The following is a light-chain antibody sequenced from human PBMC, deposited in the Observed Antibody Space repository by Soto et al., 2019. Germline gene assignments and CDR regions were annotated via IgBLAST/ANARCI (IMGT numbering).Light chain of an antibody. CDR3: SSYTSSSPPYV. Sequence: QSVLTQPSSVSGSPGQSITISCTGTSRDVGGYNYVSWYQQHPGKAPKLMIYDVSNRPSGVSNRFSGSKSGNTASLTISGLQAEDEADYYCSSYTSSSPPYVFGTGTKVTVL. V-gene: IGLV2-14*01. CDR1: SRDVGGYNY. CDR2: DVS. J-gene: IGLJ1*01.